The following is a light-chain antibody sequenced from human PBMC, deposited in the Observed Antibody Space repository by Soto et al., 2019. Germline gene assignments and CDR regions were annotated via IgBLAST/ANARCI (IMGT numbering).Light chain of an antibody. CDR3: QSADTSGTYYV. J-gene: IGLJ1*01. CDR2: KDN. CDR1: ALPTQY. Sequence: SYELTQSTSVSLTPGQTARITCSGDALPTQYVYWYQQKPGQAPRLIMYKDNQRPSEIPERFSASSSGTLATLTISGIQAEDEADFYCQSADTSGTYYVFGTGTKLTVL. V-gene: IGLV3-25*02.